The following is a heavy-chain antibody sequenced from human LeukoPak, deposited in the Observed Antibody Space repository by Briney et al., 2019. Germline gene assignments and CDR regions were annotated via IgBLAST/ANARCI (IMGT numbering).Heavy chain of an antibody. Sequence: SQTLSLTCTVSGGSISSGGYYWSWIRQHPGKSLEWIGYIYYSGSTYYNPSLKSRVTISVDTSKNQFSLKLSSVTAADTAVYYCVSLGAGAMASYYFDYWGQGTLVTVSS. CDR3: VSLGAGAMASYYFDY. V-gene: IGHV4-31*03. J-gene: IGHJ4*02. CDR2: IYYSGST. D-gene: IGHD6-19*01. CDR1: GGSISSGGYY.